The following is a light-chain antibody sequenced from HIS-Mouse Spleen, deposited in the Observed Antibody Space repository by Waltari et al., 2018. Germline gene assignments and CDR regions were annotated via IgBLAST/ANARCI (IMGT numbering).Light chain of an antibody. V-gene: IGKV3-11*01. Sequence: EIVLTQSPATRSLSPGERATLSCRASQSVSSYLAWYQQKPGQAPRPLIYDASNRATGIPARFSGSGSGTDFTLTISSLEPEDFAVYCCQQRSNWPTFGGGTKVEIK. CDR1: QSVSSY. CDR3: QQRSNWPT. CDR2: DAS. J-gene: IGKJ4*01.